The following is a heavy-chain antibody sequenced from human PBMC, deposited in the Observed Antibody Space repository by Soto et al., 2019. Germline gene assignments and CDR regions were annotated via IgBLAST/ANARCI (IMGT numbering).Heavy chain of an antibody. CDR1: GFTFINYA. V-gene: IGHV3-23*01. D-gene: IGHD2-21*01. Sequence: EVQLLESGGDSVQPGGSVRLSCAGSGFTFINYAMNWVRQAPGKGLEWVSTISGGGDATYLADSVRGRITFSRDNSKNTVTLQMDSLVVDDTAVYYCARKVVGSTSRPDYWYFALWGRGTLVTVSS. J-gene: IGHJ2*01. CDR2: ISGGGDAT. CDR3: ARKVVGSTSRPDYWYFAL.